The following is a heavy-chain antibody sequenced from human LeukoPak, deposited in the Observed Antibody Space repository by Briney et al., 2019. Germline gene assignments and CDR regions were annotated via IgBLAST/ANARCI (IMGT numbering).Heavy chain of an antibody. CDR3: ARAPLWFGELSLAFDI. Sequence: PSETLSLTCTVSGYSISSGYYWGWIRQPPGKGLEWIGSIYHSGSTYYNPSLKSRVTISVDTSKNQFSLKLSSVTAADTAVYYCARAPLWFGELSLAFDIWGQGTMVTVSS. CDR1: GYSISSGYY. CDR2: IYHSGST. J-gene: IGHJ3*02. D-gene: IGHD3-10*01. V-gene: IGHV4-38-2*02.